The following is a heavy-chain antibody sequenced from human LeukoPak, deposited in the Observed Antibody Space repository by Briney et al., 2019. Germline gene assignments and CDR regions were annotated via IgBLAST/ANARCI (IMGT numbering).Heavy chain of an antibody. CDR3: AKPRGYGYGYGFDY. D-gene: IGHD5-18*01. J-gene: IGHJ4*02. Sequence: GGSLRLSCAASGFTFSFYSMSCVRQAPGKGLEWVSSISSSSSDIYYADSVKGRFTISRDSAKNSLSLQMINLRGEDTAVYYCAKPRGYGYGYGFDYWGQGTLVTVSS. CDR2: ISSSSSDI. CDR1: GFTFSFYS. V-gene: IGHV3-21*01.